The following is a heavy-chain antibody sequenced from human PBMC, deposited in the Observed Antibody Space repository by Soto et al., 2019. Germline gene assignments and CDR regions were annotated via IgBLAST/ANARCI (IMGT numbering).Heavy chain of an antibody. CDR1: GGSFSGYY. Sequence: PSETLSLTCAVYGGSFSGYYWSWIRQPPGKGLEWIGEINHSGSTNYNPSLKSRVTISVDTSKNQFSLKLSSVTAADMAVYYCARIAARPYYYYGMDVWGQGTTVTVSS. CDR2: INHSGST. D-gene: IGHD6-6*01. CDR3: ARIAARPYYYYGMDV. V-gene: IGHV4-34*01. J-gene: IGHJ6*02.